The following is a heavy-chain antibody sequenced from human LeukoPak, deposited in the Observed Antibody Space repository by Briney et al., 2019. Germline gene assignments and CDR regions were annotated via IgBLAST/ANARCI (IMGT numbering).Heavy chain of an antibody. J-gene: IGHJ4*02. D-gene: IGHD3-22*01. CDR3: ARSGYYYGFDY. V-gene: IGHV1-2*02. CDR1: GDTFTGYY. Sequence: ASVKVSCKASGDTFTGYYIHWVRQAPGQGLEWMGWINFNSGGTNYAQKFQGRVTLTRDRSIITAYMELSRLRSDDTAVYSCARSGYYYGFDYWGQGTLVTVSS. CDR2: INFNSGGT.